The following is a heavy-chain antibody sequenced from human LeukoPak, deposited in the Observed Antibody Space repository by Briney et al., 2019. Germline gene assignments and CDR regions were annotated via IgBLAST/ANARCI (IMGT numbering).Heavy chain of an antibody. CDR2: IYYSGST. J-gene: IGHJ4*02. CDR3: ERGIERATIRGLGY. CDR1: GGSISSYD. Sequence: SETLSLTCTVSGGSISSYDWSWIRQPPGKGLEWIGYIYYSGSTNYNPSLKSRVTISVDTSKNQFSLKLSSVTAADTAVYYCERGIERATIRGLGYWGQGTLVTVSS. D-gene: IGHD5-24*01. V-gene: IGHV4-59*01.